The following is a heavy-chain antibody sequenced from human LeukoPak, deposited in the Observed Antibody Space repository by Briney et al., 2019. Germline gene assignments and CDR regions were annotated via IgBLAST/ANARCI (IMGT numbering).Heavy chain of an antibody. J-gene: IGHJ5*02. V-gene: IGHV1-69*05. CDR2: IIPIFGTA. CDR1: GGTFSSYA. D-gene: IGHD3-22*01. Sequence: SVKVSCKASGGTFSSYAISWVRQAPGQGLGWMGRIIPIFGTANYAQRFQGRVTITTDESTSTAYMELSSLRSEDTAVYYCARASYYYDSSGYRRYNWFDPWGQGTLVTVSS. CDR3: ARASYYYDSSGYRRYNWFDP.